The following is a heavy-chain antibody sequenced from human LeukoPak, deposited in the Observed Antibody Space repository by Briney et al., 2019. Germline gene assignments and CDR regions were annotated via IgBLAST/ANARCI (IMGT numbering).Heavy chain of an antibody. CDR3: ARDNSVRDEAWWFNP. V-gene: IGHV1-46*01. CDR2: ISPSGGST. Sequence: WASVKVSCKASGYTFTSYGISWVRQAPGQGPEWMGVISPSGGSTTYAQKFQGRVTLTRDMSTSTDYLELSSLRSEDTAVYYCARDNSVRDEAWWFNPRGQGTLVTVSS. J-gene: IGHJ5*02. D-gene: IGHD5-24*01. CDR1: GYTFTSYG.